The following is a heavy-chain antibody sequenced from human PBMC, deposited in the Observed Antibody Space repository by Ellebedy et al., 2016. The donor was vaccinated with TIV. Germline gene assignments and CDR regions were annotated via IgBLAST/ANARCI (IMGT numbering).Heavy chain of an antibody. CDR2: INYVGST. J-gene: IGHJ6*02. CDR1: GGSFHDYY. V-gene: IGHV4-34*01. CDR3: ARRSTTLRKRLATPATRRFAMDV. Sequence: MPSETLSLTCAVYGGSFHDYYWNRIRQSPEKGLEGIGEINYVGSTNYNPPLKVRVTITLDTSKNQFSLKLTSVTAADPAVYYCARRSTTLRKRLATPATRRFAMDVWGQGTTVIVSS. D-gene: IGHD1-1*01.